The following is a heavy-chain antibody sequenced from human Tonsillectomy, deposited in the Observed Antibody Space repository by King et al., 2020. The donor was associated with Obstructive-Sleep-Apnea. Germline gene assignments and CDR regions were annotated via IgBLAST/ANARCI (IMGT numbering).Heavy chain of an antibody. V-gene: IGHV3-7*03. CDR2: IKQDGSEK. D-gene: IGHD6-19*01. Sequence: VQLVESGGGLVQPGGSLRLSCAASGFTFSSYWMNWVRQAPGKGLEWVANIKQDGSEKYYVDSVKGRFTISRANAANSMYLQMNSLRAEDTAVYYCARDRGWSPWDYWGQGTLVTVSS. J-gene: IGHJ4*02. CDR1: GFTFSSYW. CDR3: ARDRGWSPWDY.